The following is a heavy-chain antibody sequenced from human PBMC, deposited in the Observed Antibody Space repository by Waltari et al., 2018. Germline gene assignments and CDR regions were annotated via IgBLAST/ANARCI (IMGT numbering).Heavy chain of an antibody. D-gene: IGHD5-18*01. J-gene: IGHJ3*02. CDR3: ARGGRGVDTALNDAFDI. CDR2: INHSGST. CDR1: GGSFSGYY. V-gene: IGHV4-34*01. Sequence: QVQLQQWGAGLLKPSETLSLTCAVYGGSFSGYYWSWIRQPPGKGLEWIGEINHSGSTNYNTSLKSRVTISVDTSKNQFSLKLSSVTAADTAVYYCARGGRGVDTALNDAFDIWGQGTMVTVSS.